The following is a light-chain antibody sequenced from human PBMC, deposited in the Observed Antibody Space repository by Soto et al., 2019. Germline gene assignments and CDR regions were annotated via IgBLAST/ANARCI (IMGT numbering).Light chain of an antibody. CDR1: SSDVGGYDR. CDR2: EVN. J-gene: IGLJ3*02. V-gene: IGLV2-23*02. CDR3: CSSVGSPNWV. Sequence: QSVLTQPASVSGSPGQSIAISCTGTSSDVGGYDRVSWYQQHPDKAPTLMIYEVNKRPSEVSSRFSGSKSVNTASLTISGLQAADEGDYYCCSSVGSPNWVFGGGTKLTVL.